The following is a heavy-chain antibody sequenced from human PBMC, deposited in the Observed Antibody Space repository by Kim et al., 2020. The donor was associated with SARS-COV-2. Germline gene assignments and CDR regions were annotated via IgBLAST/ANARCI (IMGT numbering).Heavy chain of an antibody. D-gene: IGHD3-16*01. Sequence: VKGRFTISRDNSKNTLYLQTNSLRAEDTAVYYCAKDLKLRLGEYSNAFDIWGQGTMVTVSS. CDR3: AKDLKLRLGEYSNAFDI. V-gene: IGHV3-23*01. J-gene: IGHJ3*02.